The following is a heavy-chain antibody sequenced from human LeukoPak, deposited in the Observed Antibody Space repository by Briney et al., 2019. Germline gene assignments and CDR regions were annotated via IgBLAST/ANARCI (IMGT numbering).Heavy chain of an antibody. CDR3: ATRPQRYYDFWSGYYNDAFDI. D-gene: IGHD3-3*01. J-gene: IGHJ3*02. V-gene: IGHV4-38-2*02. CDR1: GYSISSGYY. CDR2: IYHSGST. Sequence: SETLSLTCTVSGYSISSGYYWGWIRQPPGKGLEWIGSIYHSGSTYYDPSLKSRVTISVDTSKNQFSLKLSSVTAADTAVYYCATRPQRYYDFWSGYYNDAFDIWGQGTMVTASS.